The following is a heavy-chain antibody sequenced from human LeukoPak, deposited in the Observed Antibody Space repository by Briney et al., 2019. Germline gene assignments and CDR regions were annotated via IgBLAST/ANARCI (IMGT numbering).Heavy chain of an antibody. CDR1: GGSISSYY. V-gene: IGHV4-59*01. CDR3: ARDRGWSCSTSCYTFWDY. J-gene: IGHJ4*02. D-gene: IGHD2-2*02. Sequence: PSETLSLTCTVSGGSISSYYWSWIRQPPGKGLEWIGYIYYSGSTNYNPSLKSRVTISVDTSKNQFSLKLSSVTAADTAVCYCARDRGWSCSTSCYTFWDYWGQGTLVTVSS. CDR2: IYYSGST.